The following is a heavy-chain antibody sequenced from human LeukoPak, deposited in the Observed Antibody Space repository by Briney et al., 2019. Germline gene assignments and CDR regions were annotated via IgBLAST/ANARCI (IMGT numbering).Heavy chain of an antibody. Sequence: GGSLRLSCAAPGFTFSSYWMSWVRQAPGKGLEWVANIKQDGSEKYYVDSVKGRFTISRDNAKSSLYLQMNSLKAEDTAIYYCAREASWYFDLWGRGTLVTVSS. CDR2: IKQDGSEK. CDR3: AREASWYFDL. CDR1: GFTFSSYW. V-gene: IGHV3-7*01. J-gene: IGHJ2*01.